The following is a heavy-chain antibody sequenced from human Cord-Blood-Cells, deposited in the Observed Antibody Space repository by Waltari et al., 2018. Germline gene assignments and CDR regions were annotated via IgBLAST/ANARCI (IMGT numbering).Heavy chain of an antibody. J-gene: IGHJ4*02. CDR2: ISYDGSNK. V-gene: IGHV3-30*18. CDR3: AKDAPTGSPFDY. CDR1: GFTFSSYG. Sequence: QVQLVESGGGVVQPGRSLRLSCAASGFTFSSYGMHWVRQAPGKGLEWVAVISYDGSNKYYADSVKGRFTISRDNSKNTLYLQMNSLRAEDTAVYYCAKDAPTGSPFDYWGQGTLVTVSS. D-gene: IGHD1-1*01.